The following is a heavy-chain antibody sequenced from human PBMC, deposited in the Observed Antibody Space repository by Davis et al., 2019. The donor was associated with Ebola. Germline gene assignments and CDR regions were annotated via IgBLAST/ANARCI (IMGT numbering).Heavy chain of an antibody. Sequence: PGGSLRLSCAASGFTFSTYVMTWVRQASGKGLEWVSAISSSGDSTYYADPVKGRFTISRENSKATLDLQMNGLRAEDTAVYYCAKGDNSGWYGVDYWGQGTLVAVST. CDR2: ISSSGDST. J-gene: IGHJ4*02. CDR1: GFTFSTYV. V-gene: IGHV3-23*01. CDR3: AKGDNSGWYGVDY. D-gene: IGHD6-19*01.